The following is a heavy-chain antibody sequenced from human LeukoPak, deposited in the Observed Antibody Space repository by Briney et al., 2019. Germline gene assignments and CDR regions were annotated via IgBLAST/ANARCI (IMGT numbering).Heavy chain of an antibody. Sequence: SETLSLTCTVSGGSISSYYWSWIRQPAGKGLEWIGRINTRSTNYNPSLQSRVTMSVDTSKNQFSLKLSSVTAADTAVYYCARDQYYYDSSGYLFDYWGQGTLVTVSS. CDR1: GGSISSYY. D-gene: IGHD3-22*01. CDR2: INTRST. CDR3: ARDQYYYDSSGYLFDY. J-gene: IGHJ4*02. V-gene: IGHV4-4*07.